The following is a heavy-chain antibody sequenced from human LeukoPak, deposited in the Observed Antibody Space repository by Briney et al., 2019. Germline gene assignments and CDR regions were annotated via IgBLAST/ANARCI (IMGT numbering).Heavy chain of an antibody. V-gene: IGHV3-30*04. D-gene: IGHD3-22*01. J-gene: IGHJ3*02. CDR1: GFTFSSYA. Sequence: GGSLRLSCAASGFTFSSYAVHWVRQAPGKGLEWVAVISYDGSNKYYADSVKGRFTISRDNSKNTLYLQMNSLRAEDTAVYYCAREGNYYDSSGSLTAFDIWGQGTMVTVSS. CDR3: AREGNYYDSSGSLTAFDI. CDR2: ISYDGSNK.